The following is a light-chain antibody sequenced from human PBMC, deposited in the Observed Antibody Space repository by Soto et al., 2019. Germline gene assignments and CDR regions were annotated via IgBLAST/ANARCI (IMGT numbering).Light chain of an antibody. CDR1: QTISSTY. V-gene: IGKV3-20*01. CDR2: AAS. Sequence: EFVLTQSPVTLSLSPGYRATLSCRASQTISSTYLAWYQQKPGQAPRLLIYAASTRATGIPDRFSGSGSGTDFTLTISRLEPEDFAVYYCQQYGSSPKTFGQGTKVDIK. J-gene: IGKJ1*01. CDR3: QQYGSSPKT.